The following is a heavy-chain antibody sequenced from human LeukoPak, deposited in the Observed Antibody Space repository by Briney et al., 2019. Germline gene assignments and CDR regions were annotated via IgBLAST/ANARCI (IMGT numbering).Heavy chain of an antibody. CDR3: ARDPPPSDAFDI. V-gene: IGHV4-61*01. J-gene: IGHJ3*02. CDR2: IYYSGST. CDR1: GYSISSGYY. Sequence: PSETLSLTCTVSGYSISSGYYWGWIRQPPGKGLEWIGYIYYSGSTNYNPSLKSRVTISVDTSKNQFSLKLSSVTAADTAVYYCARDPPPSDAFDIWGQGTMVTVSS.